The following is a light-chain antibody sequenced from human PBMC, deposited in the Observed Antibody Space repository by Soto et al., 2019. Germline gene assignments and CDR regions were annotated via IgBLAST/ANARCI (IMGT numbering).Light chain of an antibody. V-gene: IGLV4-69*01. J-gene: IGLJ1*01. Sequence: QLVLTQSPSASASLGASFTLTYTLSSGHTNYVIAWHQQQPDKGPRFLMRLNRDGSHSKGDGIPDRFSGSTSGAERYLTISGLQSEDEGDYYCQTWGAGIRVFGAGTKLAV. CDR1: SGHTNYV. CDR3: QTWGAGIRV. CDR2: LNRDGSH.